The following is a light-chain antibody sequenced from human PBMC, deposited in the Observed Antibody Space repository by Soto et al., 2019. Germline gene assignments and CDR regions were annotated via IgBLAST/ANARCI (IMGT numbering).Light chain of an antibody. CDR2: GAS. CDR1: QSVSSN. V-gene: IGKV3-20*01. CDR3: QQYGSSPRT. Sequence: ESVLTQSPCSLSLSPGERATLSCRASQSVSSNLAWYQQKPGEAPRLLIYGASSRATGIPDRFSGSGSGTDFTLTISRLEPEDFAVYYCQQYGSSPRTFGQGTKVDIK. J-gene: IGKJ1*01.